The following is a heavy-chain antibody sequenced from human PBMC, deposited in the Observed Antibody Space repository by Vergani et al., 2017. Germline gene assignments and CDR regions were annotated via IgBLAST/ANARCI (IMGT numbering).Heavy chain of an antibody. D-gene: IGHD2-2*01. CDR2: ISSSSSYI. V-gene: IGHV3-21*01. Sequence: EVQLVESGGGLVKPGGSLRLSCAASGFTFSSYSMNWFRQAPGKGLEWVSSISSSSSYIYYADSVKGRFTISRDNAKNSLYLQMNSLRAEDTAVYYCAREKTGYCSSTSCQNYYYYYYMDVWGKGTTVTVSS. CDR3: AREKTGYCSSTSCQNYYYYYYMDV. J-gene: IGHJ6*03. CDR1: GFTFSSYS.